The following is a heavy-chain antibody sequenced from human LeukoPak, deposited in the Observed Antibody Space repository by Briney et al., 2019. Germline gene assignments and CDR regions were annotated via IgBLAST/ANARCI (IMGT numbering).Heavy chain of an antibody. V-gene: IGHV1-46*01. D-gene: IGHD5-24*01. CDR1: GYTFTSYY. Sequence: ASVKVSCKASGYTFTSYYMHWVRQAPGQGLEWMGIINPSGGSTGYAQRFQGRVTMTRDTSTSTVYMELSSLRSEDTAVYYCARDADGYKYFDYWGQGTLVTVSS. CDR3: ARDADGYKYFDY. J-gene: IGHJ4*02. CDR2: INPSGGST.